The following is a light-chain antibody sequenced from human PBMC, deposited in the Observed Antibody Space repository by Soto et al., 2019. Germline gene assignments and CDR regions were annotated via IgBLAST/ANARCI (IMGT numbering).Light chain of an antibody. CDR2: EVN. J-gene: IGLJ2*01. Sequence: QSALTQPASVSGSPGQSITISCTGTSSDVGVYDFVSWYQQHPGRAPKLIIYEVNNRPSGVSDRFSGSKSGNTASLTISGLQAEDEADYHCSSYTTSTTLVIFGGGTKVTVL. CDR1: SSDVGVYDF. CDR3: SSYTTSTTLVI. V-gene: IGLV2-14*01.